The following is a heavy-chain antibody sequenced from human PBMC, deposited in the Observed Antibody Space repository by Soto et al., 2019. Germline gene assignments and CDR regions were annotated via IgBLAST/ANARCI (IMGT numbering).Heavy chain of an antibody. CDR2: ISWNSGSI. CDR1: GFTFDDYA. CDR3: AKDPTPLGGTTGGPHY. V-gene: IGHV3-9*01. J-gene: IGHJ4*02. D-gene: IGHD1-1*01. Sequence: EVQLVESGGGLVQPGRSLRLSCAASGFTFDDYAMHCVRQAPGKGLEWVSGISWNSGSIGYADSVKGRFTISRDNAKNSLYLQMNSLRAEDTALYYCAKDPTPLGGTTGGPHYWGQGTLVTVSS.